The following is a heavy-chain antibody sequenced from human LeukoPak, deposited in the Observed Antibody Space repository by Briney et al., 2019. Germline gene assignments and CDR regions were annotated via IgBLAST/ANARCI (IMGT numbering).Heavy chain of an antibody. CDR3: ARAITNYYYYYMDV. CDR1: GGSISSYY. CDR2: IYTSGST. Sequence: SETLSLTCTVSGGSISSYYWSWIRQPPGKGLGWIGYIYTSGSTNYNPSLKSRVTISVDTSKNQFSLKLSSVTAADTAVYYCARAITNYYYYYMDVWGKGTTVTVSS. J-gene: IGHJ6*03. V-gene: IGHV4-4*09. D-gene: IGHD2-2*01.